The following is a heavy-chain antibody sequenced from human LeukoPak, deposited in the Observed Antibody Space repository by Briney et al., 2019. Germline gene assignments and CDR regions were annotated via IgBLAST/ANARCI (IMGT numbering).Heavy chain of an antibody. CDR2: IYYTGST. V-gene: IGHV4-59*01. CDR1: GGSMSTYY. D-gene: IGHD1-14*01. J-gene: IGHJ4*02. Sequence: SETLSLTCTVSGGSMSTYYWTWIRQPPGKGLEGIGFIYYTGSTNYNPSLKSRVTISVDTSKNQFSLKLSSVTAADTAVYYCAGMRITTPTVRTLDYLGQGTLVTVSS. CDR3: AGMRITTPTVRTLDY.